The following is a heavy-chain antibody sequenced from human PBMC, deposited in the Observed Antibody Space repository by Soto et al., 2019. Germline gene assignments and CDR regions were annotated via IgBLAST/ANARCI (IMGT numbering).Heavy chain of an antibody. V-gene: IGHV4-59*08. CDR2: IYYSGST. CDR1: GGSISSYY. D-gene: IGHD5-12*01. Sequence: SETLSLTCTVSGGSISSYYWSWIRQPPGKGLEWIGYIYYSGSTNYNPSLKSRVTISVDTSKNQFSLKLSSVTAADTAVYYCAIFPESAYGDFDYWGQGTLVTVSS. J-gene: IGHJ4*02. CDR3: AIFPESAYGDFDY.